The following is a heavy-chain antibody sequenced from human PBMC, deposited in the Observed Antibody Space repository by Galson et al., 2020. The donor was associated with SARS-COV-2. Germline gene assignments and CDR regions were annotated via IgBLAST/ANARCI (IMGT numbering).Heavy chain of an antibody. D-gene: IGHD3-3*01. J-gene: IGHJ3*02. CDR3: APIPIRFFCWVFPSVRTTPGCFDI. Sequence: SGPTLVQPTELLTLPCTVSGFPLRNARMGVSWIRQPPGKALEWLAHIFSHDAKSYSTTLKGRLTHSKDTTKSQVVPTMTNMDPVGTATYYVAPIPIRFFCWVFPSVRTTPGCFDIWGQGTMVTVSS. CDR2: IFSHDAK. V-gene: IGHV2-26*01. CDR1: GFPLRNARMG.